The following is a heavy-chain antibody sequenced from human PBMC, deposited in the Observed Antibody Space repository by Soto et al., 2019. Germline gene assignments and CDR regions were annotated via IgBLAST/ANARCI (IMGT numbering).Heavy chain of an antibody. V-gene: IGHV3-15*07. CDR1: GFNFINAW. D-gene: IGHD1-26*01. CDR2: IKSKTDGGTT. J-gene: IGHJ6*02. Sequence: EVQLVESGGGLVEPGGSLRLSCAASGFNFINAWMHWVRQAPGKGLEWVGRIKSKTDGGTTDYAAPVKGRFIISRDDSKNTLYLQINSLKMDDTAVYYCSALGVWGQGTTVTVSS. CDR3: SALGV.